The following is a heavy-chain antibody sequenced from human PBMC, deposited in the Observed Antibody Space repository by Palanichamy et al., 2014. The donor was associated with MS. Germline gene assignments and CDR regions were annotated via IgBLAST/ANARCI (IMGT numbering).Heavy chain of an antibody. CDR3: ARGGIVGASTFWYFDV. D-gene: IGHD1-26*01. CDR2: LRQDGVEI. V-gene: IGHV3-7*03. Sequence: ELQLVEVWGRLGPAWGVPETLLCSLWIHLYYLLDDLGSPDSRKGLEWVASLRQDGVEIYYVDSVKGRFTISRDNGKSSLYLQMNSLRVEDTAVYSCARGGIVGASTFWYFDVWGRGTLVTVSS. CDR1: IHLYYLL. J-gene: IGHJ2*01.